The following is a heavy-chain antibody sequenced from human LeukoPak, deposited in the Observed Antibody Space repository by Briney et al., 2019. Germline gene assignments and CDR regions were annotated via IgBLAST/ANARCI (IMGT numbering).Heavy chain of an antibody. CDR3: AKNPDPFWSGYYSHFDY. CDR2: ISGSGGST. Sequence: PGGSLRLSCAASGFTFSSYAMSWVRQAPGKGLEWVSAISGSGGSTYYADSVKGRFTISRDNSKNTLYLQMNSLRAEDTAVYYCAKNPDPFWSGYYSHFDYWGQGTLVTVSS. V-gene: IGHV3-23*01. J-gene: IGHJ4*02. CDR1: GFTFSSYA. D-gene: IGHD3-3*01.